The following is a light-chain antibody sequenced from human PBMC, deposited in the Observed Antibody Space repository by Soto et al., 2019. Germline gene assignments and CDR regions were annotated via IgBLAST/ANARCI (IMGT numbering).Light chain of an antibody. CDR1: QRISAL. CDR3: QHYNSYPNT. CDR2: SAS. J-gene: IGKJ5*01. V-gene: IGKV1-5*01. Sequence: IPMTKSASSVSAFAGELVAIAGQAIQRISALLNWYQQKPGKAPKLLIYSASCLQSGVPSRFSGSGSGTEFTLTISSLQPDDFATYYCQHYNSYPNTFGQGTRLEIK.